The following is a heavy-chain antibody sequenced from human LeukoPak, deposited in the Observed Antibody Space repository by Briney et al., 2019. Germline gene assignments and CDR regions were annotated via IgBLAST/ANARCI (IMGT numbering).Heavy chain of an antibody. V-gene: IGHV1-2*02. CDR3: ARSQFRTTNSGAWGFQP. CDR2: INPRNGET. J-gene: IGHJ1*01. CDR1: GYSLSDNY. D-gene: IGHD3-16*01. Sequence: ASVKVSCKASGYSLSDNYLHWVRQAPGQRLEWMAWINPRNGETKFAPRFQGRVTLTRGTSITTAYMELSRLRPDDTAVYYCARSQFRTTNSGAWGFQPWGQGTLVTVSS.